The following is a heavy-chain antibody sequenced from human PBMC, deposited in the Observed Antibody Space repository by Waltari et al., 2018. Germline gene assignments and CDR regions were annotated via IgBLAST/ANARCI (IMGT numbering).Heavy chain of an antibody. V-gene: IGHV4-34*01. Sequence: QVQLQQWGAGLLKPSETLSLTCAVYGASLSGYYLGWVRQPPGKGLEWIGQISHTGSTNYNPSLKSRVIISVHTSQNQFSLQLSSVTAADMALYFCTRGGNYDFWSHRPFVDPWGQGTLVTVSS. CDR1: GASLSGYY. D-gene: IGHD3-3*01. J-gene: IGHJ5*02. CDR2: ISHTGST. CDR3: TRGGNYDFWSHRPFVDP.